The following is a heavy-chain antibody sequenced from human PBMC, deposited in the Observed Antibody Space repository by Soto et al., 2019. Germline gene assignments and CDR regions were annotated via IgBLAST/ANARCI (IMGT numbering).Heavy chain of an antibody. Sequence: SVKVSCKASGGTFSSYTISWVRQAPGQGLEWMGRIIPILGIANYAQKFQGRVTITADKSTSTAYMELSSLRSEDTAVYYCARIYCSSTSCYAGWFDPWAQGTLVTVSS. CDR2: IIPILGIA. J-gene: IGHJ5*02. V-gene: IGHV1-69*02. CDR3: ARIYCSSTSCYAGWFDP. CDR1: GGTFSSYT. D-gene: IGHD2-2*01.